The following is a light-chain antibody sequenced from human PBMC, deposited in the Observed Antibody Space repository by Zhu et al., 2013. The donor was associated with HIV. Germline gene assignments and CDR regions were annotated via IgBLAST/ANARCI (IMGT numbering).Light chain of an antibody. CDR2: GAS. V-gene: IGKV3-15*01. CDR3: QQYTDWPYT. Sequence: EVVLTQSPAGLSVSPGEGATLFCRASQSISIRLAWYQQKPGQAPRLVIYGASTRATGIPARFSGSGSGKTSVSPSVVFSLRICAIYYCQQYTDWPYTFGQGTKVEIK. CDR1: QSISIR. J-gene: IGKJ2*01.